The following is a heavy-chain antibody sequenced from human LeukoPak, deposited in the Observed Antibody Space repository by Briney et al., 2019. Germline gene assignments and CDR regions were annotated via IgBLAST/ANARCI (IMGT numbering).Heavy chain of an antibody. V-gene: IGHV4-59*01. D-gene: IGHD3-10*01. CDR3: VSGGSYLTK. CDR1: GGSISSY. Sequence: SETLSLTCTVSGGSISSYWSWIRQSPGKGLEWIGYIYFSGTTNYNPSLKSRLTISIDRSRNQFSLKLSSATAADTAIYYCVSGGSYLTKWGQGTLVTVSS. J-gene: IGHJ4*02. CDR2: IYFSGTT.